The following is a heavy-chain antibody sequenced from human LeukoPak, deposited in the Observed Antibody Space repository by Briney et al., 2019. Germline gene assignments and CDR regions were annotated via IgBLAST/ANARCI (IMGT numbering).Heavy chain of an antibody. CDR1: GASISGSSYF. Sequence: SETLSLTCTVSGASISGSSYFWGWIRQPPGKGLEWIGSIYYSGSTNYNPSLKSRVTISVDTSKNQFSLKLSSVTAADTAVYYCARDLTVVGYFDYWGQGTLVTVSS. CDR2: IYYSGST. J-gene: IGHJ4*02. CDR3: ARDLTVVGYFDY. V-gene: IGHV4-39*07. D-gene: IGHD4-23*01.